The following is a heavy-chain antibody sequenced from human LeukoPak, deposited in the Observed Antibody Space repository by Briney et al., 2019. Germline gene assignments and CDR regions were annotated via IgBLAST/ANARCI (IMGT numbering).Heavy chain of an antibody. CDR1: GYTFTGDY. CDR2: INPRSGGT. V-gene: IGHV1-2*02. CDR3: AREAIVVVVAATGWFDP. Sequence: GASVKVSCKASGYTFTGDYMHWVRQAPGQGLEWMGWINPRSGGTKYAQKFQGRVTMTRDTSINTAYMELSRLRSDDTAVYYCAREAIVVVVAATGWFDPWGQGTLVIVSS. D-gene: IGHD2-15*01. J-gene: IGHJ5*02.